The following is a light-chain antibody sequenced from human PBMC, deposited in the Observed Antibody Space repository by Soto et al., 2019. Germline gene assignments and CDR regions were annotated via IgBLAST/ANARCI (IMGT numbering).Light chain of an antibody. V-gene: IGKV2-28*01. CDR3: MQALEAPPT. Sequence: IVMSQSPLSLTVTPGQPASISCRSSHSLLHSNGFNYLAWYLQKPGQPPHLLIYLGSYRASGVPDRFRGSGSGTEFTLSITRVEAEDVGVFYCMQALEAPPTFGQGTK. CDR2: LGS. CDR1: HSLLHSNGFNY. J-gene: IGKJ2*01.